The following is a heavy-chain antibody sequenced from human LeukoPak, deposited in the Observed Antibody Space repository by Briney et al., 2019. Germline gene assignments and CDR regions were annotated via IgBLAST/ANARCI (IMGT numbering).Heavy chain of an antibody. CDR1: GFTFSDYY. CDR2: ISSSGSTI. J-gene: IGHJ4*02. Sequence: PGGSLRLSCAASGFTFSDYYVSWIRQAPGKGLEWVSYISSSGSTIYYADSVKGRFTISRDNAKNSLYLQMNSLRAEDTAVYYCARSHYDFWSGTIDYWGQGTLVTVSS. CDR3: ARSHYDFWSGTIDY. D-gene: IGHD3-3*01. V-gene: IGHV3-11*01.